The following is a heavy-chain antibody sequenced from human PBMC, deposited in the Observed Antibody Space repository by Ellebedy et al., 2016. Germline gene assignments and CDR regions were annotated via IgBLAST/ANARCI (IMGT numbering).Heavy chain of an antibody. CDR1: GFTFSSFS. J-gene: IGHJ6*02. CDR2: ISYYSSYI. CDR3: ARSLGIGPYGMDV. Sequence: GESLKISCAASGFTFSSFSMNWVRQAPGKGLEWVSSISYYSSYIYYADSVKGRFTISRDDAKSSLYLQLNSLGVEDTALYYCARSLGIGPYGMDVWGQGTTVTVSS. D-gene: IGHD3-16*01. V-gene: IGHV3-21*01.